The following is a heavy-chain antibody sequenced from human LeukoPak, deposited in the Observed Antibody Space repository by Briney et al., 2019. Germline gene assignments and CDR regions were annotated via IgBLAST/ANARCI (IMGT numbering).Heavy chain of an antibody. CDR3: ARGGRYLAHFDY. D-gene: IGHD1-26*01. V-gene: IGHV4-59*01. Sequence: PSETLSLTCTVSGCSISSYYWSWIRQPPGKGLEWIGYIYYSGSTNYNPSLKSRVTISVDTSKNQFSLKLSSVAAADTAVYYCARGGRYLAHFDYWGQGTLVTVSS. CDR2: IYYSGST. CDR1: GCSISSYY. J-gene: IGHJ4*02.